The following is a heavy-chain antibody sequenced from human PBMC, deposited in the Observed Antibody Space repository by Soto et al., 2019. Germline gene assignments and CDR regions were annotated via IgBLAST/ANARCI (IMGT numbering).Heavy chain of an antibody. CDR1: GGSISRGGYS. Sequence: SETLSLTCAVSGGSISRGGYSWSWVRQPPGKGLEWIGYIYHSGSTYYNPSLKSRVTISVDRSKNQFFLRLRSVTAADTAVYYCASQKLDVPAFFDYWGQGALVTVS. J-gene: IGHJ4*02. V-gene: IGHV4-30-2*01. D-gene: IGHD1-1*01. CDR2: IYHSGST. CDR3: ASQKLDVPAFFDY.